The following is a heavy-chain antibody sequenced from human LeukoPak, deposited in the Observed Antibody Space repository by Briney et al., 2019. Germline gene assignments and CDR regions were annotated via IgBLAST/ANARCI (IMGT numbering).Heavy chain of an antibody. D-gene: IGHD2-8*01. Sequence: GGSLRLSCAASGFTLSTYWMSWVCQAPGKGLEWVANINQDGSQKRYVDSVQGRFTISRDNTKNSLFLQMNSLRAEDTAVYYCARLKDDVTKLDYWGQGTLVTVSS. CDR3: ARLKDDVTKLDY. J-gene: IGHJ4*02. V-gene: IGHV3-7*01. CDR2: INQDGSQK. CDR1: GFTLSTYW.